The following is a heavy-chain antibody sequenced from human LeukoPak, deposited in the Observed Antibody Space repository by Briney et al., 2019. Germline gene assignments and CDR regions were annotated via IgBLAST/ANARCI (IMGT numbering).Heavy chain of an antibody. D-gene: IGHD3-22*01. J-gene: IGHJ4*02. CDR3: ARVNYDSSGYFDY. CDR1: GVSFSSYY. CDR2: IYYSGST. V-gene: IGHV4-59*01. Sequence: SETLSLTCTVSGVSFSSYYWTWVRQPPGKGLEWIGYIYYSGSTNKNPSLNSRVTMSIDTSKKQFSLKLSSVTAADTAVYYCARVNYDSSGYFDYWGQGTLVAVSS.